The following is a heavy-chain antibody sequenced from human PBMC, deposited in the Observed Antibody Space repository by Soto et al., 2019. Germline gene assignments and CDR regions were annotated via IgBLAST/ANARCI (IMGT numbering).Heavy chain of an antibody. V-gene: IGHV1-3*01. CDR1: GYTFTSYA. CDR2: INAGNGNT. Sequence: ASVKVSCKASGYTFTSYAIHWVRQAPGQRLEWMGWINAGNGNTKYSQKFQGRVTITRDTSASTAYMELSSLRSEDTAVYYCAATPNYYDSSGYYFYNWFDPWGQGTLVTVSS. CDR3: AATPNYYDSSGYYFYNWFDP. J-gene: IGHJ5*02. D-gene: IGHD3-22*01.